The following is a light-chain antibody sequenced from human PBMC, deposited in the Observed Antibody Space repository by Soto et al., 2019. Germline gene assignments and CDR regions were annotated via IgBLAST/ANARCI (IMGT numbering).Light chain of an antibody. J-gene: IGLJ2*01. Sequence: FMLTQPPSVSESPGKTVTISCTRSSGSIANNYVPWYQQRPGSAPTTVMFEDNQRPSGLPDLFSRSIDSSSNSASLTIYEQKPEDEAEYYWQSYNSSSQNVVFGGGTKVTVL. CDR1: SGSIANNY. CDR2: EDN. V-gene: IGLV6-57*03. CDR3: QSYNSSSQNVV.